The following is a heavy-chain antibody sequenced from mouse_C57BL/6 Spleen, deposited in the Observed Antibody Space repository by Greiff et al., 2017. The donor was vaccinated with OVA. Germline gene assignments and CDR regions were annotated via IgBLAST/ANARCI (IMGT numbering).Heavy chain of an antibody. CDR3: TPTSLYGSSRYYAMDY. D-gene: IGHD1-1*01. CDR1: GFNIKDYY. J-gene: IGHJ4*01. Sequence: EVKLMESGAELVRPGASVKLSCTASGFNIKDYYMHWVKQRPEQGLEWIGRIDPEDGDTEYAPKFQGKATMTADTSSNTAYLQLSSLTSEDTAVYYCTPTSLYGSSRYYAMDYWGQGTSVTVSS. CDR2: IDPEDGDT. V-gene: IGHV14-1*01.